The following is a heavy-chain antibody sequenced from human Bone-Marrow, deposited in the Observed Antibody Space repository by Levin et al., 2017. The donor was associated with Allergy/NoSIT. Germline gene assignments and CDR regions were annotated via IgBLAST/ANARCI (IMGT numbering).Heavy chain of an antibody. V-gene: IGHV4-30-2*01. CDR2: IYHSGTT. CDR1: GGSLSSGGFS. Sequence: PSETLSLTCAVSGGSLSSGGFSWTWIRQPPGKGLEWIGYIYHSGTTYYNPSLESRVTISLDRSKSQFSLKLSSLTAADTAVYYCARGLSWGDYHYFDHWGQGTLVTVSS. D-gene: IGHD4-17*01. CDR3: ARGLSWGDYHYFDH. J-gene: IGHJ4*02.